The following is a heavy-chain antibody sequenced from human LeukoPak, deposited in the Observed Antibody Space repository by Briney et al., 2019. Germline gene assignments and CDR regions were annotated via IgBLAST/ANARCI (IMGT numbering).Heavy chain of an antibody. CDR1: GLTFTDAW. CDR3: TTVDYGGHARMVQNDPFDH. Sequence: PGGSLRLSCAASGLTFTDAWMSWVRQAPGKGLEWVGRIKNNRDVATTDYAAPVKGRFTISRDESIKTLYLQMNSLTSEDAAVYYCTTVDYGGHARMVQNDPFDHWGQGTLVTVPS. CDR2: IKNNRDVATT. V-gene: IGHV3-15*01. D-gene: IGHD4/OR15-4a*01. J-gene: IGHJ4*02.